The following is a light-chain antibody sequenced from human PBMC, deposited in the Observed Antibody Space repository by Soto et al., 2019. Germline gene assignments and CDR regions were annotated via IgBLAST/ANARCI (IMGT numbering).Light chain of an antibody. CDR3: CSYADNTDYV. J-gene: IGLJ1*01. Sequence: QSALTQPPSAPGSLGQSVTISCTGTSSDVGAYNYVSWYQQHPGKAPKLMIYEVTRRPSGVPDRFSGSKSGNTASLNVSGLQAEDEADYYCCSYADNTDYVFGTGTKV. CDR1: SSDVGAYNY. CDR2: EVT. V-gene: IGLV2-8*01.